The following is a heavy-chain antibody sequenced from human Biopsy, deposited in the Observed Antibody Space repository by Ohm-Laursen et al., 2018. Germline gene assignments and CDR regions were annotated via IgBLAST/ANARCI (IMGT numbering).Heavy chain of an antibody. Sequence: SLRLSCAASGVTLSGYAMNWVRQAPGKGLERVSSISASSRYIHYADSVRGRFTVSRDNAKNSLYLQMNSLRAADTAIYYCATELLPPGVGGPWLDSWGQGTPVTVSS. J-gene: IGHJ5*01. D-gene: IGHD3-16*01. CDR1: GVTLSGYA. V-gene: IGHV3-21*06. CDR3: ATELLPPGVGGPWLDS. CDR2: ISASSRYI.